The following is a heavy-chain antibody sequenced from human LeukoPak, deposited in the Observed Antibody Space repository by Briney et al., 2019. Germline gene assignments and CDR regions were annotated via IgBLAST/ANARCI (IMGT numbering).Heavy chain of an antibody. CDR2: INWNGGST. CDR3: AREGGYCSSTSCYPYYFDY. CDR1: GFTFDDYG. V-gene: IGHV3-20*04. J-gene: IGHJ4*02. Sequence: GGSLRLSCAASGFTFDDYGMSWVRQAPGKGLEWVSGINWNGGSTGYADSVKGRFTISRDDAKNSLYLQMNSLRAEDTALYYCAREGGYCSSTSCYPYYFDYWGQGTLVTVSS. D-gene: IGHD2-2*01.